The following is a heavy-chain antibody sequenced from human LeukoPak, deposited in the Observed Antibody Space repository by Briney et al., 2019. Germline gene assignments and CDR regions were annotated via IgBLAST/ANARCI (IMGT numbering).Heavy chain of an antibody. CDR1: GYTFTSYY. CDR3: AREGGVVRGVWRYGMDV. CDR2: INPSGGST. J-gene: IGHJ6*04. V-gene: IGHV1-46*01. D-gene: IGHD3-10*01. Sequence: ALVKVSCKASGYTFTSYYMHWVRQAPGQGLEWMGIINPSGGSTSYAQKFQGRVTMTRDTSTSTVYMELSSLRSEDTAVYYCAREGGVVRGVWRYGMDVWGKGTTVTVSS.